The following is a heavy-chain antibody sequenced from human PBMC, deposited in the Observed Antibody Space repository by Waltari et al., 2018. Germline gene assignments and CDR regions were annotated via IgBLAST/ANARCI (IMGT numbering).Heavy chain of an antibody. J-gene: IGHJ4*02. CDR1: GFTLTSDW. CDR3: ARDHTYRIDY. CDR2: IKGDGSSP. Sequence: EVQLVESGGGLVQPGGSLRLSCAASGFTLTSDWMHWVRQAPGKGPVWVSRIKGDGSSPTYVDSVKGRFTISTDSAQNTMYLQMNSLRVDDTAVYYCARDHTYRIDYWGQGTPVTVSS. V-gene: IGHV3-74*01.